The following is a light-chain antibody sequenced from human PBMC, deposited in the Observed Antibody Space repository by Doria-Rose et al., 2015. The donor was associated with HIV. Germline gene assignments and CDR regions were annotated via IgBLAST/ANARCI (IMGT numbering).Light chain of an antibody. V-gene: IGKV1-39*01. Sequence: MTQSPSSLSASVGDRVTITCRASQNINRFLNWYQQKPGKVPKVLIYAASSLQSGVPSRFSGSGSGTDFTLTISSLQPEDFATYYCQQSFSTPRTFGQGTKVGIK. CDR2: AAS. CDR3: QQSFSTPRT. J-gene: IGKJ1*01. CDR1: QNINRF.